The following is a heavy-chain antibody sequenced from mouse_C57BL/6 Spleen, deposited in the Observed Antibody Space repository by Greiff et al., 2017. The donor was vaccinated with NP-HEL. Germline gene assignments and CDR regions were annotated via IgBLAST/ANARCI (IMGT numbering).Heavy chain of an antibody. V-gene: IGHV5-4*01. CDR3: ARDLGKLGGGY. J-gene: IGHJ2*01. D-gene: IGHD4-1*01. CDR2: ISDGGSYT. Sequence: EVKLMESGGGLVKPGGSLKLSCAASGFTFSSYAMSWVRQTPEKRLEWVATISDGGSYTYYPDNVKGRFTISRDNAKNNLYLQMSHLKSEDTAMYYCARDLGKLGGGYWGQGTTLTVSS. CDR1: GFTFSSYA.